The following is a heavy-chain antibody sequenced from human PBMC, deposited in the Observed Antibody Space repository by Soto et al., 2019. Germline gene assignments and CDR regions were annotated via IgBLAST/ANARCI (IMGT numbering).Heavy chain of an antibody. CDR3: ARGVSAGVDY. J-gene: IGHJ4*02. CDR2: MEPSSGRT. V-gene: IGHV1-8*01. CDR1: PYSFTSLD. D-gene: IGHD1-26*01. Sequence: SVEVSCKASPYSFTSLDITWVRQTAGQGLEWMGWMEPSSGRTGFAQKFQGRVAMTRDTSMNTAYMELATLTSDDTAFYYCARGVSAGVDYWGQGTLVTVSS.